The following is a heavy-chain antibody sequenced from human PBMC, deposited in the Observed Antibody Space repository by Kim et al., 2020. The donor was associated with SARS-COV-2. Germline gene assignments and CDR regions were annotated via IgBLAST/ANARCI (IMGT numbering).Heavy chain of an antibody. CDR1: GFTFSSYA. J-gene: IGHJ4*02. D-gene: IGHD3-22*01. V-gene: IGHV3-23*01. CDR3: ATHYYDSSGYYRGIDY. CDR2: ISGSGGST. Sequence: GGSLRLSCAASGFTFSSYAMSWVRQAPGKGLEWVSAISGSGGSTYYADSVKGRFTISRDNSKNTMYLQMNSLRAEDTAVYYCATHYYDSSGYYRGIDYWGQEAQRNVSS.